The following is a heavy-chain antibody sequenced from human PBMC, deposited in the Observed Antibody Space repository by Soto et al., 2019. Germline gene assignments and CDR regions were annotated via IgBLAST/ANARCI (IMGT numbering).Heavy chain of an antibody. J-gene: IGHJ3*02. D-gene: IGHD5-12*01. CDR2: IHYSGTT. CDR1: GGSISSGNYY. CDR3: ARRDIVATSGAFDI. Sequence: SETLSLTCTVSGGSISSGNYYWSWIRQHPGKGLEWIGYIHYSGTTYYNPSLKSRITISVDTSKNQFSLMLSSVTAADTAVYYCARRDIVATSGAFDIWGQGTMVTVSS. V-gene: IGHV4-31*03.